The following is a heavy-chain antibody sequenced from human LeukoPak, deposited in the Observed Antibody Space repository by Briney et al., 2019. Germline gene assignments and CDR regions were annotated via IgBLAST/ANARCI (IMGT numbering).Heavy chain of an antibody. CDR1: GFTFSSYE. V-gene: IGHV3-48*03. Sequence: PGGSLRLSCAASGFTFSSYEMNWVRQAPGKGLEWVSYISSSGSTIYYADSVKGRFTISRDNAKNSLYLQMNSLRAEDTAVYYCARDGDLTPAVPFDYWGQGTLVTVFS. J-gene: IGHJ4*02. CDR2: ISSSGSTI. CDR3: ARDGDLTPAVPFDY. D-gene: IGHD6-25*01.